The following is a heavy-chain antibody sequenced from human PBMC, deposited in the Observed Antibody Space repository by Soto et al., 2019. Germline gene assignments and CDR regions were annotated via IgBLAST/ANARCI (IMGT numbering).Heavy chain of an antibody. CDR2: ISYDGSNR. Sequence: QVQLVESGGGVVQPGRSLRLSCAASGLTLSNYAMHWVRQDPGKGLEWVAVISYDGSNRYYADSVKGRFTISRDNSKNMLYLRMNSLRAEDTAVYYCARVTQAVAADYWGQGTLVTVSS. D-gene: IGHD6-19*01. CDR3: ARVTQAVAADY. J-gene: IGHJ4*02. V-gene: IGHV3-30-3*01. CDR1: GLTLSNYA.